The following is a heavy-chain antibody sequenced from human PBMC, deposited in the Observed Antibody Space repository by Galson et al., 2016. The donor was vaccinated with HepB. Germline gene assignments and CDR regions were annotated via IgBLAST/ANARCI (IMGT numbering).Heavy chain of an antibody. D-gene: IGHD2-21*02. J-gene: IGHJ4*02. CDR3: ARDWAYCNGDCYHPADYFDY. V-gene: IGHV1-46*01. CDR2: INPSGRST. CDR1: GNTFTSYY. Sequence: SVKVSCKASGNTFTSYYIHWVRQAPGQGLEWMGIINPSGRSTTYAQKFQGRVTMTRDTSTSTVYMELSSLRSEGTAVYYCARDWAYCNGDCYHPADYFDYWGPGTLVTVSS.